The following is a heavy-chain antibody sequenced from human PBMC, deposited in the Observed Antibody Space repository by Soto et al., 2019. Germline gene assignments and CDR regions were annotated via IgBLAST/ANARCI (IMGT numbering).Heavy chain of an antibody. CDR2: INHSGST. CDR3: ATTRKYYYGSGRRGPNWFDP. V-gene: IGHV4-34*01. J-gene: IGHJ5*02. CDR1: GGSFSVYY. Sequence: SETLSLTCAVYGGSFSVYYWSWIRHPPGKGLEWIGEINHSGSTNYNPSLKSRVTISVDTSKNQFSLKLSSVTAADTAVYYCATTRKYYYGSGRRGPNWFDPWGQGTLVP. D-gene: IGHD3-10*01.